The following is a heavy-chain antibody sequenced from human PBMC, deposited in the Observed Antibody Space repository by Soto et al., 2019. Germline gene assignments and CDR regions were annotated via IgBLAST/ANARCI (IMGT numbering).Heavy chain of an antibody. CDR3: ARGGWTTYYSPFFDY. D-gene: IGHD3-10*01. J-gene: IGHJ4*02. V-gene: IGHV2-5*02. Sequence: QITLKESGPTLVRPTQPLTLTCTFSGFSLSSSGVGVGWIRQPPGKALEWLALIYWDDDKRYSPSLKSRLTITKDTSKNQVVRTLTKLDTVDTATYYCARGGWTTYYSPFFDYWGQGTLVTVSS. CDR2: IYWDDDK. CDR1: GFSLSSSGVG.